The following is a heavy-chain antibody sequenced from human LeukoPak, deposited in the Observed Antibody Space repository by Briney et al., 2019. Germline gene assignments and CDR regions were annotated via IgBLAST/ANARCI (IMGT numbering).Heavy chain of an antibody. CDR3: ASNLPAPDV. CDR2: ITHDGSNK. V-gene: IGHV3-30-3*01. J-gene: IGHJ6*02. Sequence: GGSLRLSCAASGFTFSSYAVHWVRQAPGKGLEWEALITHDGSNKYYADSVKGRFTISRDNSKNTLYLQMNSLRVEDTAVYYCASNLPAPDVWGQGTTVTVSS. CDR1: GFTFSSYA.